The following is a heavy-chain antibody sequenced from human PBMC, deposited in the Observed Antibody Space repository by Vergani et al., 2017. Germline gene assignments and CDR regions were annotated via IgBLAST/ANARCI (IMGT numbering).Heavy chain of an antibody. Sequence: QVQLQQWGAGLLKPSETLSLTCAVYGGSFSGYYWSWIRQPPGKGLEWIGEINHSGSTNYNPSLKSRVTISVDTSKNQFSLKLSSVTAADTAVYYCARSSKDGYDFDYWYFDLWGRGTLVTVSS. CDR2: INHSGST. CDR3: ARSSKDGYDFDYWYFDL. D-gene: IGHD5-24*01. V-gene: IGHV4-34*01. CDR1: GGSFSGYY. J-gene: IGHJ2*01.